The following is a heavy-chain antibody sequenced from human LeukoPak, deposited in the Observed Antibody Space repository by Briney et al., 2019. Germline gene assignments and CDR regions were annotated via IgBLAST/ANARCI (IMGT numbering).Heavy chain of an antibody. CDR1: GGSISDSNYY. CDR2: IYYSGST. V-gene: IGHV4-39*01. Sequence: SATLSLTCTVSGGSISDSNYYWGWIRQPPGRGLEWIGNIYYSGSTYYSPSLKSRVTVSVDTSKNQFSLKLSSVTAADTAVYYCARELVHFDYWGQGTLVSVSS. J-gene: IGHJ4*02. CDR3: ARELVHFDY. D-gene: IGHD1-1*01.